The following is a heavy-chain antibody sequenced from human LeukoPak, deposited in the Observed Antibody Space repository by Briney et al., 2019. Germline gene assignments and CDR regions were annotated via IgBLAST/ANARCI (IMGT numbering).Heavy chain of an antibody. Sequence: GGSLRLPCAASGFTFSSYGMSWVRQAPGKGLEWVSAISDSGSSTYYADSVKGRFTISRDNSKNTLNLQMDSLRAEDTAVYYCAKKMGPNYGDFDYRGQGTLVTVSS. V-gene: IGHV3-23*01. CDR1: GFTFSSYG. CDR3: AKKMGPNYGDFDY. D-gene: IGHD4-17*01. J-gene: IGHJ4*02. CDR2: ISDSGSST.